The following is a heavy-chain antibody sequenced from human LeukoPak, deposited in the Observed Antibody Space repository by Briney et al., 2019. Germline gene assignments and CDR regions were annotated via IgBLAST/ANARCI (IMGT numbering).Heavy chain of an antibody. CDR1: GFTFSSYW. D-gene: IGHD4-17*01. V-gene: IGHV3-7*02. Sequence: PGGSLRLSCAASGFTFSSYWMSCVRQAPGKGLEWVANIKQDGSEKYYVDSVKGRFTISRDNAKNSLYLQMNSLRAEDTAVYYCATSYGDYLFDYWGQGTLVTVSS. J-gene: IGHJ4*02. CDR3: ATSYGDYLFDY. CDR2: IKQDGSEK.